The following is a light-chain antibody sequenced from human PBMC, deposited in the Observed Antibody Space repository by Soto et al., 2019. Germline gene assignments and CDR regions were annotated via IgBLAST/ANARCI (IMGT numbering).Light chain of an antibody. Sequence: QSALTQPASVSGSLGQSITISCIGTSSDVGGYNFVSWYQQHPGKAPKLMIYEVSNRPSGVSTRFSGSKSGNTASLTISGLQAEDEADYYCFSYRSTGILLFGGGTKLTVL. CDR3: FSYRSTGILL. V-gene: IGLV2-14*01. CDR2: EVS. J-gene: IGLJ2*01. CDR1: SSDVGGYNF.